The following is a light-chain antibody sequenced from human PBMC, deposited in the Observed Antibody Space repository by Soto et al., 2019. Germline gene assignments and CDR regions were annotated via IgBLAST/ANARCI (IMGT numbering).Light chain of an antibody. Sequence: EIVLTQSPATLSLSPGERATLSCRASQSVSSYLAWYQQKPGQAPRLLIYGASTRATGIPARFSGSGSGTEFTLTISSLQSEDFAVYYCQQYNNWPPNTFGQGTKVDI. CDR1: QSVSSY. CDR2: GAS. CDR3: QQYNNWPPNT. J-gene: IGKJ1*01. V-gene: IGKV3-15*01.